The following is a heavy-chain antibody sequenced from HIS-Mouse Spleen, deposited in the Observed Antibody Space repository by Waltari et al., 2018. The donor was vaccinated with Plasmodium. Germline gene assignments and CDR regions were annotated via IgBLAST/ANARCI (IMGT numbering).Heavy chain of an antibody. Sequence: EVQLVESGGGLVQPGGSLRPSGAASGFTFSSHWMSWVRQAPGKGLEWVANIKQDGSEKYYVDSVKGRFTISRDNAKNSLYLQMNSLRAEDTAVYYCASSWYWYFDLWGRGTLVTVSS. CDR1: GFTFSSHW. CDR2: IKQDGSEK. D-gene: IGHD6-13*01. J-gene: IGHJ2*01. V-gene: IGHV3-7*01. CDR3: ASSWYWYFDL.